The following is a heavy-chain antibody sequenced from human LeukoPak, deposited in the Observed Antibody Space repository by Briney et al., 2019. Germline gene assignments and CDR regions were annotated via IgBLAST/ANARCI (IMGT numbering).Heavy chain of an antibody. CDR3: ARVVSHSSGYYYGEHWFDP. CDR2: INPSGGST. J-gene: IGHJ5*02. Sequence: GASVKVSCKASGYTFTSYYMHWVRQAPGQGLEWMGIINPSGGSTSYAQKFQGRVTMTRDTSTSTVYMELSSLRSDDTAVYYCARVVSHSSGYYYGEHWFDPWGQGTLVTVSS. CDR1: GYTFTSYY. D-gene: IGHD3-22*01. V-gene: IGHV1-46*01.